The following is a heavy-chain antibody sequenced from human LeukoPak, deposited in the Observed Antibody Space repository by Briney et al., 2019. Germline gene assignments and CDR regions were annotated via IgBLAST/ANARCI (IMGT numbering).Heavy chain of an antibody. D-gene: IGHD2-21*02. Sequence: GGSLRLSCAASRFTFSNYAMSWVRQAPGKGLEWVSGISASGGSTYYADSVRGRFTISRDNSKNTLFLQMSRLRAEDTAVYYCAKALENCGGDCAQYYFDYWGQGTLVTVSS. CDR1: RFTFSNYA. V-gene: IGHV3-23*01. J-gene: IGHJ4*02. CDR3: AKALENCGGDCAQYYFDY. CDR2: ISASGGST.